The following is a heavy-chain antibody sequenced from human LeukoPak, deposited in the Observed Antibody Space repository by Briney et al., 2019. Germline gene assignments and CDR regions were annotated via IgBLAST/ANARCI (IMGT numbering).Heavy chain of an antibody. J-gene: IGHJ4*02. Sequence: GRSLRLFCAASGFTFSNSAMYWVRQAPAKGLAFVSVISTNGDRTYYADSVQGRFTISRDNYKNSLYLQMGSLRADDMAVYYCARGVAISSSGWYDTFDYWGQGALVTISS. V-gene: IGHV3-64*02. CDR2: ISTNGDRT. D-gene: IGHD6-19*01. CDR1: GFTFSNSA. CDR3: ARGVAISSSGWYDTFDY.